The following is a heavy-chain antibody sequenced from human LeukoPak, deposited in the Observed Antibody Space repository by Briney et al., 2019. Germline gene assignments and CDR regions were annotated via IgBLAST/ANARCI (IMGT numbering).Heavy chain of an antibody. CDR2: INDGGTNT. V-gene: IGHV3-23*01. J-gene: IGHJ4*02. CDR3: AKGSSGARPYYFDY. CDR1: GFTLSNYA. Sequence: RGSLRLSCTASGFTLSNYAMSWVRQAPGKGLEWFSAINDGGTNTYYADFVKGRFTISRDNSKNTLSLQMNSLIVEDTAVYYCAKGSSGARPYYFDYWGQGTLVTVSS.